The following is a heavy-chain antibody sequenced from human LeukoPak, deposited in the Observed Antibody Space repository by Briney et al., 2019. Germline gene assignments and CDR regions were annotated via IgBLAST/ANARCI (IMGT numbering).Heavy chain of an antibody. CDR1: GFTLSSYW. V-gene: IGHV3-74*01. CDR2: IKSDGRT. Sequence: GGSLRLSCAASGFTLSSYWMHWVRQAPGKGLVWVSRIKSDGRTNYADSVKGRFTISRDNAKNIVSLQMNSLRAEDTGVYYCARAPSEIGGYYPEYFRHWGQGTLVIVSS. J-gene: IGHJ1*01. CDR3: ARAPSEIGGYYPEYFRH. D-gene: IGHD3-22*01.